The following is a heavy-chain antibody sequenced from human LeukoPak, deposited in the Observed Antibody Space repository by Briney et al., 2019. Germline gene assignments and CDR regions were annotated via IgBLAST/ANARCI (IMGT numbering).Heavy chain of an antibody. V-gene: IGHV3-74*01. D-gene: IGHD5-12*01. Sequence: GGSLRLSCATSGFTLSSYWMHWVRQVPGKGLEWLSRINNGGVSTSYADSVKGRFTISRDNAKNTLYLRMNSLRAEDTAIYYCARKPLSGGYGGTIDYWGQGTLVTVSS. CDR2: INNGGVST. CDR1: GFTLSSYW. J-gene: IGHJ4*02. CDR3: ARKPLSGGYGGTIDY.